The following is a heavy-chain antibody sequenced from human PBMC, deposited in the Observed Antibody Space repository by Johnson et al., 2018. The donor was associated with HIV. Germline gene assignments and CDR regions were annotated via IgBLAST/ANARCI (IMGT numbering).Heavy chain of an antibody. V-gene: IGHV3-66*01. CDR2: IYSGGST. J-gene: IGHJ3*02. CDR3: ARENRVDAFDI. Sequence: VQLVESGGGLVQPGRSLRLSCTASGFTFSSYWMSWVRQAPGKGLEWVSVIYSGGSTYYADSVKGRFTISRDNSKNTLYLQMNSLRAEDTAVYYCARENRVDAFDIWGQGTMVTVSS. CDR1: GFTFSSYW. D-gene: IGHD2/OR15-2a*01.